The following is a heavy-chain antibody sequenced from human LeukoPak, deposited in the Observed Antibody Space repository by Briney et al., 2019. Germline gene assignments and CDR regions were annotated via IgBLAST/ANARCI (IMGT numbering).Heavy chain of an antibody. CDR1: GSTFSSYG. J-gene: IGHJ4*02. CDR3: AREALWTYYFDY. V-gene: IGHV3-33*01. CDR2: IWYDGSNK. D-gene: IGHD5-18*01. Sequence: GGSLRLSCAASGSTFSSYGMHWVRQAPGKGLEWVAVIWYDGSNKYYADSVKGRFTISRDNSKNTLYLQMNSLRAEDTAVYYCAREALWTYYFDYWGQGTLVTVSS.